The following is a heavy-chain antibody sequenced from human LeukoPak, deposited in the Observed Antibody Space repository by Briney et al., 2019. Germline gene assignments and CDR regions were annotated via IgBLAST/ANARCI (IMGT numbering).Heavy chain of an antibody. Sequence: SGGSLRLSCAASGFTFSNAWMSWVRQAPGKGLEWVGRIKSKTDGGTTDYAAPVKGRFTISRDDSKNTLYVQMNSLKTEDTAVYCCTTGPYDYGSGTYYHWGQGTLVTVSS. D-gene: IGHD3-10*01. CDR1: GFTFSNAW. CDR2: IKSKTDGGTT. J-gene: IGHJ4*02. CDR3: TTGPYDYGSGTYYH. V-gene: IGHV3-15*01.